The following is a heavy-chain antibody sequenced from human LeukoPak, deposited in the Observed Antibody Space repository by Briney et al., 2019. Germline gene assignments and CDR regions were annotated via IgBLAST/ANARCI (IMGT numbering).Heavy chain of an antibody. CDR2: INPNSGGT. D-gene: IGHD1-7*01. J-gene: IGHJ5*02. V-gene: IGHV1-2*06. CDR3: ARAVVITGTGNWFDP. CDR1: GYTFTGYY. Sequence: GASVKVSCKASGYTFTGYYMYWVRQAPGQGLEWMGRINPNSGGTNYAQKFQGRVTMTRDTSISTGYMELSRLRSDDTAVYYCARAVVITGTGNWFDPWGQGTLVTVSS.